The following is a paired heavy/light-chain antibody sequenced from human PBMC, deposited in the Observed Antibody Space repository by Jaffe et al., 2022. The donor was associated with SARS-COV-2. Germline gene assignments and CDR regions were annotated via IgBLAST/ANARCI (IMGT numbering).Light chain of an antibody. CDR1: ARDVGYYNF. CDR3: SSYTGKNPFYV. CDR2: DVN. J-gene: IGLJ1*01. V-gene: IGLV2-14*03. Sequence: QSALTQPASVSASPGQSITISCTGSARDVGYYNFVSWYEVHPGKAPKLIIYDVNNRPSGVSNRFSGSKSGNTASLTISGLQAEDEADYYCSSYTGKNPFYVFGPGTKVTV.
Heavy chain of an antibody. J-gene: IGHJ4*02. D-gene: IGHD4-4*01. V-gene: IGHV3-30*04. Sequence: QVQLVESGGGVVQPGGSLRLSCAASGFSFSDLTMHWLRRAPGKGLEWVAVISYDESQKYHADSMRGRVTISRDNSKDTLYLQMSNLRTEDTAVYYCARAQSDSWHNFDFWGQGTPVTVSS. CDR1: GFSFSDLT. CDR2: ISYDESQK. CDR3: ARAQSDSWHNFDF.